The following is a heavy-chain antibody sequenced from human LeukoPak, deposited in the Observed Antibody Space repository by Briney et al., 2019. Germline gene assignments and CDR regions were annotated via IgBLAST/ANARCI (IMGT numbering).Heavy chain of an antibody. CDR2: ISGSGGGT. CDR1: GFTFSSHW. J-gene: IGHJ4*02. CDR3: AKSSGSYPYYFDY. Sequence: GGSLRLSCAASGFTFSSHWMNWVRQAPGKGLEWVSAISGSGGGTYYADSVKGRFTISRDNSRSTLYLQMNSLRAEDTAVYYCAKSSGSYPYYFDYWGQGTLVTVSS. D-gene: IGHD1-26*01. V-gene: IGHV3-23*01.